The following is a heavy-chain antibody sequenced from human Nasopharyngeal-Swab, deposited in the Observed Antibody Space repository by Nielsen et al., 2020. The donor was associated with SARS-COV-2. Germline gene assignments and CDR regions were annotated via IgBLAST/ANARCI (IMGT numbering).Heavy chain of an antibody. CDR2: IYPGDSDT. CDR3: ARRDYYDTSGYSTEWFDP. CDR1: GYSFSNYW. D-gene: IGHD3-22*01. V-gene: IGHV5-51*01. Sequence: GESLKISCKASGYSFSNYWIGWVRQMPGKGLEWMGIIYPGDSDTRYSPSFQGQVTISADKSISTAYLQWSSLKASDTAMYYCARRDYYDTSGYSTEWFDPWGQGTLVTVSS. J-gene: IGHJ5*02.